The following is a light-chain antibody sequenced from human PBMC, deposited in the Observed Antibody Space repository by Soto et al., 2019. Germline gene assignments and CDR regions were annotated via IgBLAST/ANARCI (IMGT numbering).Light chain of an antibody. V-gene: IGKV3-15*01. CDR1: QDVGTH. Sequence: EIVMTQSPATLSVSPGEGATLSCRASQDVGTHVAWYQQKPGQAPRLLVYVASIRATGIPARFSGSGSGTEFSLTISSLQSEDFAIYYCQQYNIWPRTFGQGTRVDIK. CDR3: QQYNIWPRT. CDR2: VAS. J-gene: IGKJ1*01.